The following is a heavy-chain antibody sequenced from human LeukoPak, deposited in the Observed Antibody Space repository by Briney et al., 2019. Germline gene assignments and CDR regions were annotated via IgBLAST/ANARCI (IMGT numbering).Heavy chain of an antibody. CDR1: GFTFSSYW. CDR2: IKQDGSEK. D-gene: IGHD3-3*01. CDR3: ARPIFGNSYWFDP. J-gene: IGHJ5*02. V-gene: IGHV3-7*01. Sequence: PGGSLRLSCAASGFTFSSYWMSWVRQAPGKGLEWVANIKQDGSEKYYVDSVKGRFTISRDNAKNSLYLQMNSLRAEDTAVYYCARPIFGNSYWFDPWGQGTLVTVSS.